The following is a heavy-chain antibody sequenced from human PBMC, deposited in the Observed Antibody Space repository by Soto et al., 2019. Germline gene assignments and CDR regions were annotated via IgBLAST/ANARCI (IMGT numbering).Heavy chain of an antibody. J-gene: IGHJ4*02. CDR3: AHSRGWPPIQFDY. V-gene: IGHV2-5*02. D-gene: IGHD3-10*01. CDR1: GFSLSSNGLS. Sequence: QIALKESGPTLLKPTQTLTLTCTFSGFSLSSNGLSVGWMRQPPGKALEWLALIYWDDDKRYSPSLRTRLTXTXDXXKTVVVLRMTDMDPVDTATYYCAHSRGWPPIQFDYWGQGMVVTVSS. CDR2: IYWDDDK.